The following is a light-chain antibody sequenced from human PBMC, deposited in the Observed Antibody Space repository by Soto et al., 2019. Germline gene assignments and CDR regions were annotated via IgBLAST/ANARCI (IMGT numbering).Light chain of an antibody. CDR1: RSLLHSNGYNY. J-gene: IGKJ4*01. V-gene: IGKV2-28*01. Sequence: DVVMTQSPLSLPVTPGEPASISCRSSRSLLHSNGYNYLDWYLQKPGQSPQLLIYLGSSRASGVPDRLSGSGSGTDFTLKITRVEAEDVGVYYCMQTLQTPLTFGGGTKVEIK. CDR3: MQTLQTPLT. CDR2: LGS.